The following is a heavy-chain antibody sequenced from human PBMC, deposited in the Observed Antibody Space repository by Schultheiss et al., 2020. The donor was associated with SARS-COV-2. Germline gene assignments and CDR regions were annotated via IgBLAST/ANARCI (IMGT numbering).Heavy chain of an antibody. CDR3: VGVLVRVKDPFDY. J-gene: IGHJ4*02. Sequence: GESLKISCEVSGFTIGSNYMSWVRQAPGKGLEWVSVIYSGYDTYYADSVKGRFTISRDNTRNTLHLQMNSLRPEDTAVYYCVGVLVRVKDPFDYWGQGTLVTVSS. CDR2: IYSGYDT. D-gene: IGHD1-26*01. V-gene: IGHV3-66*02. CDR1: GFTIGSNY.